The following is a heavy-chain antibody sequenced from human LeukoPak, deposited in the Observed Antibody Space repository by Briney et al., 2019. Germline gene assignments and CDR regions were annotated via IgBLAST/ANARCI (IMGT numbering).Heavy chain of an antibody. V-gene: IGHV3-9*01. CDR2: ISWQSNTR. D-gene: IGHD3-3*01. J-gene: IGHJ6*02. CDR1: GFFFDDYG. CDR3: VKDRDFWSGLDV. Sequence: PGRSLRLSCAASGFFFDDYGMHWVRQVPGKGLEWVSGISWQSNTRKYADSVRGRFTISRDNAKNSLYLQMNSLKLEDTALYYCVKDRDFWSGLDVWGLGTMVTVS.